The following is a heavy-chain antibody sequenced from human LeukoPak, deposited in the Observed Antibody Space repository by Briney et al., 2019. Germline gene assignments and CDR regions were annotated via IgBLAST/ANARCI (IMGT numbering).Heavy chain of an antibody. CDR2: IYTSGST. CDR3: ARDLSMADLGWFDP. Sequence: SETLSLTCTVSGGSISSGSYYWSWIRQPAGKGLEWIGRIYTSGSTNYNPSLKSRVTISVDTSKNQFSLKLSSVTAADTAVYYCARDLSMADLGWFDPWGQGTLVTVSS. CDR1: GGSISSGSYY. D-gene: IGHD2-8*01. V-gene: IGHV4-61*02. J-gene: IGHJ5*02.